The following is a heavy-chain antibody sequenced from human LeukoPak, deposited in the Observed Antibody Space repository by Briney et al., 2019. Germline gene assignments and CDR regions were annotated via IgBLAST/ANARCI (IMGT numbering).Heavy chain of an antibody. Sequence: QPGGSLRLSCAASGFTFSSYAMTWVRPAPGKGLEWVSVISGSGGSTYYTDSVKGRFTISRDNSKNTLCLQMNSLRAEDTAVYYCAAGASGWFGELLTSFDFGGQGTLVTVSS. D-gene: IGHD3-10*01. CDR1: GFTFSSYA. V-gene: IGHV3-23*01. CDR2: ISGSGGST. CDR3: AAGASGWFGELLTSFDF. J-gene: IGHJ4*02.